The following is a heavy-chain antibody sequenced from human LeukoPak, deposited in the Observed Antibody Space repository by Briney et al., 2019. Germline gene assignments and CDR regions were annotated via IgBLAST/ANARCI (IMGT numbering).Heavy chain of an antibody. CDR2: IIPILGIA. V-gene: IGHV1-69*04. CDR1: GGTFSSYA. J-gene: IGHJ4*02. CDR3: ARGSGEHPEAPLYFDY. D-gene: IGHD3-10*01. Sequence: SVKVSCKASGGTFSSYAISWVRQAPGQGLEWMGRIIPILGIANYAQKLQGRVTITADKSTSTAFMELSSLRSEDTAVYYCARGSGEHPEAPLYFDYWGQGTLVTVSS.